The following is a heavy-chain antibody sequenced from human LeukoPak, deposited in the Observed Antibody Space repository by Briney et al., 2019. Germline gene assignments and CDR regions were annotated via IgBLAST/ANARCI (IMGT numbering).Heavy chain of an antibody. CDR3: ARANSRSSGWYEIHYFDY. D-gene: IGHD6-19*01. CDR2: INTNTGNP. Sequence: ASVKVSCKASGYTFTSYAMNWGRQAPGQGPEWMGWINTNTGNPTYAQGFTGRFVFSLDTSVSTAYLQISSLKAEDTAVYYCARANSRSSGWYEIHYFDYWGQGTLVTVSS. J-gene: IGHJ4*02. CDR1: GYTFTSYA. V-gene: IGHV7-4-1*02.